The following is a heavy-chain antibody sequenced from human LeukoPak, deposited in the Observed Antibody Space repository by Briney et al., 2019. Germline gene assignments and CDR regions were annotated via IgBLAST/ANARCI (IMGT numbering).Heavy chain of an antibody. J-gene: IGHJ4*02. D-gene: IGHD5-24*01. CDR3: ARRMATIGFYFDY. Sequence: SETLSLTCTVSGGSISSYYWSWIRQPPGKGLEWIGYIYYSGSTNYNPSLKSRVTISVDTSKNQFSLKLSSVTAADTAVYYCARRMATIGFYFDYWGQGTLVTVSS. V-gene: IGHV4-59*08. CDR2: IYYSGST. CDR1: GGSISSYY.